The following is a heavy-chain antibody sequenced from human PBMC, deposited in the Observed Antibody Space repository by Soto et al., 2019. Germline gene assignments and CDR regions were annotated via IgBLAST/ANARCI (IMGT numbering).Heavy chain of an antibody. D-gene: IGHD3-10*01. CDR2: ISSSSSYT. Sequence: QVQLVESGGGLFKPEGSRRLSCAPSGFTFSDYYMSWIRQAPGKGLEWVSYISSSSSYTNYADSVKGRFTISRDNAKNSLYLQMNSLRAEDTAVYYCARDGRPRGDFYGMDVWGQGTTVTVSS. V-gene: IGHV3-11*06. J-gene: IGHJ6*02. CDR3: ARDGRPRGDFYGMDV. CDR1: GFTFSDYY.